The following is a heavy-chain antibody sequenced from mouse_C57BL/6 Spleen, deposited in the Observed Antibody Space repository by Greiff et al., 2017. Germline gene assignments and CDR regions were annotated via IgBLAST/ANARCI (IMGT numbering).Heavy chain of an antibody. CDR3: ASSKKAPYWYFDV. V-gene: IGHV5-2*01. J-gene: IGHJ1*03. CDR2: INSDGGST. Sequence: EVKLMESGGGLVQPGESLKLSCESNEYEFPSHDMSWVRKTPEKRLELVAAINSDGGSTYYPDTMERRFIISRDNTKKTLYLQMSSLRSEDTALYYCASSKKAPYWYFDVWGTGTTVTVSS. CDR1: EYEFPSHD.